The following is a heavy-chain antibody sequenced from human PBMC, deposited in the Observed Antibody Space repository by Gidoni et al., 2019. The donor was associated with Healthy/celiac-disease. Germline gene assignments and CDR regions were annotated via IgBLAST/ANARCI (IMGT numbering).Heavy chain of an antibody. V-gene: IGHV4-59*01. CDR3: ARAYSDILTGYYLAHWYFDL. J-gene: IGHJ2*01. Sequence: QVQLQESGPGLVKPSETLSLTCTVSGGSISSYYWSWIRQPPGKGLEWIGYIYYSGSTNYNPSLKSRVTISVDTSKNQFSLKLSSVTAADTAVYYCARAYSDILTGYYLAHWYFDLWGRGTLVTVSS. CDR2: IYYSGST. CDR1: GGSISSYY. D-gene: IGHD3-9*01.